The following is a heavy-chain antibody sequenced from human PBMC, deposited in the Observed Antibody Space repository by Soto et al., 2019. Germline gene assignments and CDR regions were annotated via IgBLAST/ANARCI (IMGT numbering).Heavy chain of an antibody. J-gene: IGHJ3*02. V-gene: IGHV4-31*03. CDR2: IYYSGST. CDR1: GGSISSGGYY. CDR3: ARVSGDYMISAFDI. Sequence: QVQLQESGPGLVKPSQTLSLTCTVSGGSISSGGYYWSWIRQHPGKGLEWIGYIYYSGSTYYNPSLKSRVTITVDTSKNQFSLKLSSVTAADTAVYYCARVSGDYMISAFDIWGQGTMVTVSS. D-gene: IGHD4-17*01.